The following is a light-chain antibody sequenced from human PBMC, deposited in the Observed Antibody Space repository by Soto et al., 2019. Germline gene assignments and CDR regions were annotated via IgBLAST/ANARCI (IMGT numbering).Light chain of an antibody. V-gene: IGKV1-5*03. J-gene: IGKJ4*01. Sequence: MQMTRSSSPRSGSLGDRVTITFRASQTIRSWLAWYQQKPGKAPKPLIYMASTLKSGVPSGFSGSGSGTDGAFTVTSLRDEDLATYYSQQVRMYTSTVGGGTKVDIK. CDR2: MAS. CDR3: QQVRMYTST. CDR1: QTIRSW.